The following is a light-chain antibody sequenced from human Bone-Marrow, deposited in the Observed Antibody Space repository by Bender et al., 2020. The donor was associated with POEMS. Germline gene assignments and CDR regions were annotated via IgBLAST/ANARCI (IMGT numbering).Light chain of an antibody. CDR3: QSYDNSLGGWV. CDR2: GYN. Sequence: QSVLTQAPSTSWTPGQRVTISCTGSSSNTGSGYDINWYQHLPGTAPKLLIYGYNNRPSGVPDRFSGSKSGTSASLAITGLQAEDEGDYYCQSYDNSLGGWVFGGGTKLTVL. J-gene: IGLJ3*02. CDR1: SSNTGSGYD. V-gene: IGLV1-40*01.